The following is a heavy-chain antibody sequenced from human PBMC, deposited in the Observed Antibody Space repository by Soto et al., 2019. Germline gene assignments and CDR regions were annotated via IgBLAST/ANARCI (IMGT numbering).Heavy chain of an antibody. Sequence: ASVKVSCKASGYTFTSYAMYWVRQAPGQGLEWMGWINPSDGNRNFAQKFEDRVTMTTATSTNTVFLELRSLKSDDPAIYYCARDRLRGYDSSGFYSWGQGTMVTVSS. V-gene: IGHV1-18*01. J-gene: IGHJ4*02. CDR1: GYTFTSYA. CDR3: ARDRLRGYDSSGFYS. D-gene: IGHD3-22*01. CDR2: INPSDGNR.